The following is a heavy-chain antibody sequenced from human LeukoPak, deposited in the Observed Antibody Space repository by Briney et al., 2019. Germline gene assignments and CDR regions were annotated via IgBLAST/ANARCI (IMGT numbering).Heavy chain of an antibody. Sequence: PSETLSLTCTVYGGSISSYYWSWIRQPPGKGLEWIGYIYYSGSTNYNPSLKSRVTISVDTSKNQFSLKLSSVTAADTAVYYCARVLPSYYDSRGYRDDAFDIWGQGTMVTVSS. CDR2: IYYSGST. D-gene: IGHD3-22*01. CDR1: GGSISSYY. J-gene: IGHJ3*02. V-gene: IGHV4-59*01. CDR3: ARVLPSYYDSRGYRDDAFDI.